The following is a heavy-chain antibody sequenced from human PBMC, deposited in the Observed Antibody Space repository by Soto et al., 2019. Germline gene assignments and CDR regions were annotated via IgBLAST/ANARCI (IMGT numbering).Heavy chain of an antibody. CDR3: ARDGESLYNYYNMDV. CDR2: INSRSSTI. J-gene: IGHJ6*03. V-gene: IGHV3-48*01. CDR1: GFTFNSYS. Sequence: GGSLRLSCEASGFTFNSYSMNWVRQAPEKGLEWVSYINSRSSTIYYADSVKGRFTISRDNAKKSLYLQMNSLRVEDTAVYYCARDGESLYNYYNMDVWGKGTTVTVTS. D-gene: IGHD3-22*01.